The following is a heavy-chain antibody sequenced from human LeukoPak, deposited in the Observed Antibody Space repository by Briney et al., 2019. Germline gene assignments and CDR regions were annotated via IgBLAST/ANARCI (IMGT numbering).Heavy chain of an antibody. CDR3: ARANKYCSGGSCYSAWFDP. V-gene: IGHV1-46*01. CDR2: INPSGGST. Sequence: ASVKVSCKASGYTFTSYYMHWVRQAPGQGLEWMGIINPSGGSTSYAQKFQGRVTMTRDMSTSTVYMELSSLRSEDTAVYYCARANKYCSGGSCYSAWFDPWGQGTTVTVSS. D-gene: IGHD2-15*01. J-gene: IGHJ5*01. CDR1: GYTFTSYY.